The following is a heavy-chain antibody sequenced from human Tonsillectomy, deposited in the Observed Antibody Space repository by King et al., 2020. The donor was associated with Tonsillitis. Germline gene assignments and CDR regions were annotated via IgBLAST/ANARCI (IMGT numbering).Heavy chain of an antibody. CDR1: GGSISSSSYY. Sequence: QVQLQESGPGLVKPSETLSLTCTISGGSISSSSYYWGWIRQPPGKGLEWIGSIYYSGSTYYNPSLKSRVTISVDTSKNQFSLKLSSVTAADTAVYYCARGLLFDYWGQGTLVTVSS. J-gene: IGHJ4*02. D-gene: IGHD2-15*01. CDR2: IYYSGST. CDR3: ARGLLFDY. V-gene: IGHV4-39*01.